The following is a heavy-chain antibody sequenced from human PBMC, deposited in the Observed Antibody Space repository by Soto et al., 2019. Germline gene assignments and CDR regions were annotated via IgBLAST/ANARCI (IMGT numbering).Heavy chain of an antibody. V-gene: IGHV4-30-4*01. CDR2: IYYSGST. CDR3: ARGLTYYDFWSGYPQAYYFDY. J-gene: IGHJ4*02. CDR1: GGSISSGDYY. D-gene: IGHD3-3*01. Sequence: SETLSLTCTVSGGSISSGDYYWSWIRQPPGKGLEWIGYIYYSGSTYYNPSLKSRVTISVDTSKNQFSLKLSSVTAADTAVYYCARGLTYYDFWSGYPQAYYFDYWGQGTLVTVSS.